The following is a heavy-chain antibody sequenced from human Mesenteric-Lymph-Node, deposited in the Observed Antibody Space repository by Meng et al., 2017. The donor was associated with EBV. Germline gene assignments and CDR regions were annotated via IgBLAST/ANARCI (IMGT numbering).Heavy chain of an antibody. J-gene: IGHJ4*02. CDR2: INPSGGGT. Sequence: VQLVQSGAEVKKPGASVKVSCKASGYTFTSYSMHWVRQAPGQGLEWMGIINPSGGGTSYAQKFQGRVTMTRDTSTSTVYMELSSLRSEDTAVYYCARDGPVVPAAVDFWGQGTLVTVSS. CDR3: ARDGPVVPAAVDF. D-gene: IGHD2-2*01. V-gene: IGHV1-46*01. CDR1: GYTFTSYS.